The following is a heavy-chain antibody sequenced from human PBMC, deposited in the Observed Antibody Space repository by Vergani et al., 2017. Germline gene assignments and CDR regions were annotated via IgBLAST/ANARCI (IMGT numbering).Heavy chain of an antibody. J-gene: IGHJ4*02. V-gene: IGHV3-7*01. CDR3: SIVVPAASNFDY. Sequence: EGQLVESGGDWVQRGGSLRLSCAASGFISSSYWMSWVRQAPGKGLEWVANVNQDGSEKYYVDSVRGRFTISRDNAKNSIYLQMNSLRAEDTAVYYCSIVVPAASNFDYWGQGTLVTVSS. CDR1: GFISSSYW. D-gene: IGHD2-2*01. CDR2: VNQDGSEK.